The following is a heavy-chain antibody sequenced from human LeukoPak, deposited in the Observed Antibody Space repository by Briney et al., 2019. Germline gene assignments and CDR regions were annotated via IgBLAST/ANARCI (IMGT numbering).Heavy chain of an antibody. V-gene: IGHV1-2*04. CDR3: AREFGSGAYGAFDI. D-gene: IGHD2-15*01. J-gene: IGHJ3*02. CDR2: INPNSGGT. Sequence: ASVKVSCTASGYTFTGYYMHWVRQAPGQGLEWMGWINPNSGGTNYAQKFQGWVTMTRDTSISTAYMELSRLRSDDTAVYYCAREFGSGAYGAFDIWGQGTMVTVSS. CDR1: GYTFTGYY.